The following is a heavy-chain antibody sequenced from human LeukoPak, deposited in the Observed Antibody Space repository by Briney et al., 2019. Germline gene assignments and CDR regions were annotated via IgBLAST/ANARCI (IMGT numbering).Heavy chain of an antibody. CDR1: GGTFSSYA. D-gene: IGHD1-26*01. CDR3: ARGDLVGALGWFDP. CDR2: IIPIFGTA. Sequence: XVSCKASGGTFSSYAISWVRQAPGQGLEWMGRIIPIFGTANYAQKFQGRVTITTDEYTSTAYMELSSLRSEDTAVYYCARGDLVGALGWFDPWGQGTLVTASS. J-gene: IGHJ5*02. V-gene: IGHV1-69*05.